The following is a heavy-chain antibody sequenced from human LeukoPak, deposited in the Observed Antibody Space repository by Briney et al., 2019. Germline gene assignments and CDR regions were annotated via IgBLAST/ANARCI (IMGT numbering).Heavy chain of an antibody. V-gene: IGHV3-74*01. Sequence: GGSLRLSCVASGFTFSSYWMHWVRQAPGKGLVWVSRIKSDGSTNYADSVKGRFTISRDNSKNTLYLQMNSLRAEDTAVYYCAKDKIVVAGNFDYWGQGTLVTVSS. D-gene: IGHD3-22*01. CDR2: IKSDGST. J-gene: IGHJ4*02. CDR3: AKDKIVVAGNFDY. CDR1: GFTFSSYW.